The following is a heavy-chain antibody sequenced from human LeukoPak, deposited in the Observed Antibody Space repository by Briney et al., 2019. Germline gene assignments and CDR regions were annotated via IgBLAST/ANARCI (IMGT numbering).Heavy chain of an antibody. V-gene: IGHV1-2*02. CDR2: INPKTGGT. Sequence: VASVKVSCKASGYTFSDYYIHWVRQAPGQGLEWVGWINPKTGGTDYAQRFQGSVTMTRDTSINTAYMELNRLKFDDTAVFYCARARGLIYSDYDLFDYWGQGTLVTVSS. CDR3: ARARGLIYSDYDLFDY. CDR1: GYTFSDYY. J-gene: IGHJ4*02. D-gene: IGHD5-12*01.